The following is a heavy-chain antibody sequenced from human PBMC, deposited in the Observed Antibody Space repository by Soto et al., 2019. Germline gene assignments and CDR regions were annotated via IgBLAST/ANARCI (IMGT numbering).Heavy chain of an antibody. CDR3: ARVIDDYIWGSYPLTY. V-gene: IGHV1-46*03. CDR2: INPSGGST. CDR1: GYTFTSYY. D-gene: IGHD3-16*02. J-gene: IGHJ4*02. Sequence: QVQLVQSGAEVKKPGASVKVSCKASGYTFTSYYMHWVRQAPGQGLEWMGIINPSGGSTSYAQKFQGRVTMTRDTSTSTVYMELSSLRSEDTAVYYCARVIDDYIWGSYPLTYWGQGTLVTVSS.